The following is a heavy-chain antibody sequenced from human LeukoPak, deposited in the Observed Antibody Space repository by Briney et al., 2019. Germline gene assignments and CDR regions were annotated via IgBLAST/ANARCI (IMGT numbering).Heavy chain of an antibody. V-gene: IGHV4-39*01. CDR1: GGSISGSSYY. D-gene: IGHD6-13*01. CDR3: ASGGSSSWYRWFDP. J-gene: IGHJ5*02. CDR2: ISYSGST. Sequence: KPSETLSLTCTVSGGSISGSSYYWGWIRQPPGKGLEWIGDISYSGSTYYNPSLKSRVTIFVDTSKNQFSLKLSSVTATDTAVYYCASGGSSSWYRWFDPWGQGTLVTVSS.